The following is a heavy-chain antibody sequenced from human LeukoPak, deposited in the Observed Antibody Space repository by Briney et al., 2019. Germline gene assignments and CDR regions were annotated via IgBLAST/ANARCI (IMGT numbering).Heavy chain of an antibody. CDR2: ISAYNGNT. D-gene: IGHD2-2*01. J-gene: IGHJ4*02. V-gene: IGHV1-18*01. CDR3: ARYCSSTSCYDGNFDY. Sequence: ASVKVSYKASGYTFTSYGISWVRQAPGQGLEWMGWISAYNGNTNYAQKLQGRVTMTTDTSTSTAYMELRSLRSDDTAVYYCARYCSSTSCYDGNFDYWGQGTLVTVSS. CDR1: GYTFTSYG.